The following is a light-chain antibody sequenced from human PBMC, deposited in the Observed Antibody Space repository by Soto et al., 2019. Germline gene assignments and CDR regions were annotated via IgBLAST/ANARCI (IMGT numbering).Light chain of an antibody. CDR3: QQYGSSPLT. J-gene: IGKJ4*01. CDR2: GSS. Sequence: EIVLTQSPGTLSSSPGERATLSCRASQSVSSSYLAWYQQKPGQAPRLLIYGSSSRATGIPDRFSGSGSGTDFTRTISRLEPEDCGVYYCQQYGSSPLTFGGGTKVEIK. CDR1: QSVSSSY. V-gene: IGKV3-20*01.